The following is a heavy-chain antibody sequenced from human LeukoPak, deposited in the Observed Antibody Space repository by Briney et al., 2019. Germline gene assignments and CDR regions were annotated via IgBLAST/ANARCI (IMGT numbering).Heavy chain of an antibody. Sequence: PGGSLRLSCAASGFTFSSYSLNWVRQAPGKGLEWVAYISGSSSLIYYADSVKGRFTISRDNAKNSLYLQMNSLRAEDTAVYYCAREVSLYSDAFDIWGQGTMVTVSS. D-gene: IGHD2-15*01. CDR1: GFTFSSYS. V-gene: IGHV3-48*04. CDR3: AREVSLYSDAFDI. CDR2: ISGSSSLI. J-gene: IGHJ3*02.